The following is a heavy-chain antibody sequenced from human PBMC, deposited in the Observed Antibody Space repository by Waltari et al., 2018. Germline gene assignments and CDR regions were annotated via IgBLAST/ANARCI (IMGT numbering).Heavy chain of an antibody. CDR3: ARGSRDGGDWDY. CDR2: ISSSSSYI. D-gene: IGHD2-21*01. V-gene: IGHV3-21*01. J-gene: IGHJ4*02. CDR1: GFTFSSYR. Sequence: EVQLVESGGGLVKPGGSLRLSCAASGFTFSSYRMTWVRQAPGKGLEWVSSISSSSSYIYYADSVKGRFTISRDNAKNSLYLQMNSLRAEDTAVYYCARGSRDGGDWDYWGQGTLVTVSS.